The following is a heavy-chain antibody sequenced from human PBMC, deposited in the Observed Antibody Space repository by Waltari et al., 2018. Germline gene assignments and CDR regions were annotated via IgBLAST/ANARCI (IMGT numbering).Heavy chain of an antibody. D-gene: IGHD3-16*01. J-gene: IGHJ3*02. V-gene: IGHV3-53*01. Sequence: EVKLVESGGGLIEPGGSLRLSCAASGFGVRNSYVSWVRQAPGKGLEWISFIYGVDSTLYVDSVKGRFTVSRDNSKNTVHLQMNSVRVDDTAVYYCATFSNWVHDTFDIWGQGTLVSVSS. CDR3: ATFSNWVHDTFDI. CDR1: GFGVRNSY. CDR2: IYGVDST.